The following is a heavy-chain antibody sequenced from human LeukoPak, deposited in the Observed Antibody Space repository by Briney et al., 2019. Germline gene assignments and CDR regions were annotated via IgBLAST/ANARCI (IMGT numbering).Heavy chain of an antibody. CDR2: LFDSVNT. V-gene: IGHV4-59*11. CDR3: ATIKRGSIFGYFDF. J-gene: IGHJ4*02. D-gene: IGHD5-18*01. Sequence: SETLSPTCTVSGGSISSHYWSWIRQPPGKGLEWIAYLFDSVNTKDNPSLQSRLTLSADTSKNQFSLRLSSVTAADTAVYYCATIKRGSIFGYFDFWGQGIKVTVSS. CDR1: GGSISSHY.